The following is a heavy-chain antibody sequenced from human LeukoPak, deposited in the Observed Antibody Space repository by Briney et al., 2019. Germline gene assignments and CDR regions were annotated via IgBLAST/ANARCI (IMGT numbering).Heavy chain of an antibody. D-gene: IGHD5-18*01. J-gene: IGHJ4*02. V-gene: IGHV1-46*03. CDR1: GYTFTSYY. CDR2: INPSSGST. CDR3: ARVLKLGYSYGYY. Sequence: ASVKVSCKASGYTFTSYYMEWVRQAPGQGLEWMGIINPSSGSTTYAQQFQGRVTMTRDTSTSTVYMELSSLRSEDTAVYYCARVLKLGYSYGYYWGQGTLVTVSS.